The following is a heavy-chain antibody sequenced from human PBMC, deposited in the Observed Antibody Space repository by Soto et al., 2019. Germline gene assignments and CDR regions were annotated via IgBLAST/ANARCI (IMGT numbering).Heavy chain of an antibody. CDR3: ARGIAVAGDAFDT. Sequence: GASVKVSCKASGYTFTSYYMHWVGQAPGQGLEWMGIINPSGGSTRNAKKFQGRVTMTRDTSTSTVYMELSSLRSEDTAVYYCARGIAVAGDAFDTWGQGTMVT. V-gene: IGHV1-46*03. CDR1: GYTFTSYY. CDR2: INPSGGST. D-gene: IGHD6-19*01. J-gene: IGHJ3*02.